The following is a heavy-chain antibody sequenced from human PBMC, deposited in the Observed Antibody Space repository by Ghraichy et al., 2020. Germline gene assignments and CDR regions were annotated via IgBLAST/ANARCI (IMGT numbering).Heavy chain of an antibody. D-gene: IGHD6-19*01. CDR2: IYYSGST. J-gene: IGHJ3*01. CDR3: VRRIAVAPKYAFDV. Sequence: SQTLSLTCTVSVGSISTYYWTWIRQFPGKGLGWIGYIYYSGSTNYNPSLKSRVTISIDTSKSQFSLNLSSVTAADTAVYFCVRRIAVAPKYAFDVWGQGTMVTVSS. CDR1: VGSISTYY. V-gene: IGHV4-59*01.